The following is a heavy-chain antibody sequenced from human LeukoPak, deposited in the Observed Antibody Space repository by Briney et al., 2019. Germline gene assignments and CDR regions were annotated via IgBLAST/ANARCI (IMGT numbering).Heavy chain of an antibody. CDR1: GFTFSSYA. CDR3: ARGKYGGYFIDY. Sequence: GGSLRLSCAASGFTFSSYAMSWVRQAPGKGLEWVSTISGSGASTYYADSVKGRFIISRDNSKNTLYLQMNSLRAEDAAVYYCARGKYGGYFIDYWGQGTLVTVSS. J-gene: IGHJ4*02. V-gene: IGHV3-23*01. D-gene: IGHD5-12*01. CDR2: ISGSGAST.